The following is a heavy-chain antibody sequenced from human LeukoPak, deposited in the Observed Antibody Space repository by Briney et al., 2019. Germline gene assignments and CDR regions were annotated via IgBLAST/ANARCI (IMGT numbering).Heavy chain of an antibody. CDR3: ARQSSGLDY. J-gene: IGHJ4*02. CDR1: GGSISSSSYY. D-gene: IGHD1-26*01. CDR2: IYCSGST. Sequence: PSETLSLTCTVPGGSISSSSYYWGWIRQPPGKGLEWIGSIYCSGSTYYNPSLKSRVTISVDTSKNQFSLKLSSVTAADTAVYYCARQSSGLDYWGQGTLVTVSS. V-gene: IGHV4-39*01.